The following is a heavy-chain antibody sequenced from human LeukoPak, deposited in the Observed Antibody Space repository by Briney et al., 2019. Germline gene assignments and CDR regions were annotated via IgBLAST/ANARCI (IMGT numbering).Heavy chain of an antibody. J-gene: IGHJ4*02. V-gene: IGHV1-2*02. Sequence: ASVKVSCKASGYTFTGYYMHWVRQAPGQGLEWMGWINPNSGGTNYAQKFQGRVTLTRDTSISTASMELTRLRSDDTAVYYCTMQQNSLFDYWGQGTLVTVSS. D-gene: IGHD6-13*01. CDR2: INPNSGGT. CDR3: TMQQNSLFDY. CDR1: GYTFTGYY.